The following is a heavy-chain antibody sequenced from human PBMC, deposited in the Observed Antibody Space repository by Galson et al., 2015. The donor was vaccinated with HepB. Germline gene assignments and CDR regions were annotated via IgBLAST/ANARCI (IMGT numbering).Heavy chain of an antibody. J-gene: IGHJ4*02. CDR1: GFSFGDFS. D-gene: IGHD5-12*01. CDR2: IRSKAYGGTA. Sequence: SLRLSCAVSGFSFGDFSMNWVRQAPGKGLEWVGLIRSKAYGGTAEYAASVKGRFIISRDDSKSIAYLQMNSLKTDDTALYFCTTLYTGYDEAYRGQGTLVAVSS. CDR3: TTLYTGYDEAY. V-gene: IGHV3-49*04.